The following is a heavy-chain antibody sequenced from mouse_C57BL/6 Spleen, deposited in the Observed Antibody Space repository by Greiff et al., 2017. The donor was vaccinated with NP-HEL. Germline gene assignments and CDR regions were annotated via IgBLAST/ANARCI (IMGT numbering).Heavy chain of an antibody. J-gene: IGHJ4*01. CDR3: ARFVATGAMDY. V-gene: IGHV7-3*01. CDR1: GFTFTDYY. CDR2: IRNKANGYTT. Sequence: EVQVVESGGGLVQPGGSLSLSCAASGFTFTDYYMSWVRQPPGKALEWLGFIRNKANGYTTEYSASVKGRFTISRDNSQSSLYLQMNALRAEDSATYYCARFVATGAMDYWGQGTSVTVSS. D-gene: IGHD1-1*01.